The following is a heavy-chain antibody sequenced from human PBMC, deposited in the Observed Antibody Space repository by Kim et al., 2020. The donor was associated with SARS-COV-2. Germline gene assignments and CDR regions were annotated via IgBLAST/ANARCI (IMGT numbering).Heavy chain of an antibody. CDR3: ARDGSGWYVDY. Sequence: GSLRLSCAASGFTFSSYAMHWVRQAPGKGLEWVAVISYDGSNKYYADSVKGRFTISRDNSKNTLYLQMNSLRAEDTAVYYCARDGSGWYVDYWGQGTLV. CDR2: ISYDGSNK. CDR1: GFTFSSYA. D-gene: IGHD6-19*01. V-gene: IGHV3-30*04. J-gene: IGHJ4*02.